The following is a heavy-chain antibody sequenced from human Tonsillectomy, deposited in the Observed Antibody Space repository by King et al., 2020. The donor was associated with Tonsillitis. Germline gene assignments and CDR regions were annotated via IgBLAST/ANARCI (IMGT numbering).Heavy chain of an antibody. CDR3: ARDKGAGYYDTGRGSFDI. V-gene: IGHV3-21*01. D-gene: IGHD3-22*01. CDR2: IIFRISSI. J-gene: IGHJ3*02. Sequence: VQLVESGGGLVKPGGSLSLPCAASGFTFKTFTMTWVRQPPGRGLEWSSPIIFRISSIYITDSVKGRFTISRDDAKNSLYLQMNTLRAEDTAVYYCARDKGAGYYDTGRGSFDIWGPGTMVTVSS. CDR1: GFTFKTFT.